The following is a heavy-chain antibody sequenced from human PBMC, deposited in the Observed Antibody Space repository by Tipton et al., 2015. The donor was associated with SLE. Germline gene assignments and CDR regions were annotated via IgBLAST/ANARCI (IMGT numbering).Heavy chain of an antibody. CDR2: IYHSGRT. J-gene: IGHJ4*02. CDR1: GVSITSYTYS. V-gene: IGHV4-30-2*06. D-gene: IGHD3-3*01. Sequence: TLSLTCIVSGVSITSYTYSWSWIRQSAGKGLERIGYIYHSGRTYYNPSLESRVTMSVDKSMSHFSLNLSSVTAADPAVYYCARQFSIFALVNVWGQGALVTVSS. CDR3: ARQFSIFALVNV.